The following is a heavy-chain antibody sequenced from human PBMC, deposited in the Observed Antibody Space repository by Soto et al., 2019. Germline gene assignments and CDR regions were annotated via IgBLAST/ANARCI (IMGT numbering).Heavy chain of an antibody. D-gene: IGHD6-13*01. V-gene: IGHV1-46*02. J-gene: IGHJ6*02. CDR1: GYTFNSYY. CDR3: ARVLQQVVQYYYYYGMDV. CDR2: INPSGGST. Sequence: GASVKVSCKASGYTFNSYYMHWVRQAPGQGLEWMGIINPSGGSTSYAQKFHGRVTMTRDTSTSTVYMELSSLRSEDTAVYYCARVLQQVVQYYYYYGMDVWGQGTTVTVSS.